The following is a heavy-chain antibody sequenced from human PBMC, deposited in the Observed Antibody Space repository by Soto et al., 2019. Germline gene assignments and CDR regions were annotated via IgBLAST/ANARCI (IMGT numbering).Heavy chain of an antibody. CDR1: GFTFGDAW. CDR2: IKTKAGGGIT. J-gene: IGHJ3*01. CDR3: TTERCTGTNCFVKNAFDV. V-gene: IGHV3-15*01. Sequence: LRLSCAASGFTFGDAWMTWVRQAPGKGLEWVGRIKTKAGGGITDYAAPVKDRFTVSRDDSENTLYLQMNSLKAEDTAVYYCTTERCTGTNCFVKNAFDVWGQGTMVTVS. D-gene: IGHD1-1*01.